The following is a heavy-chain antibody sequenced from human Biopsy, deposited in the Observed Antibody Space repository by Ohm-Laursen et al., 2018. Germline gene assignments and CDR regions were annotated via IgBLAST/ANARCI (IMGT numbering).Heavy chain of an antibody. J-gene: IGHJ1*01. V-gene: IGHV1-69*06. Sequence: SSVKVSCKVPGGTFSNYGVNWVRQAPGQGLEWLGGNIPILETGNYAQKFQDRVTVAADTSTSTATMELRSLRSDDTAVYYCATKLTGYFHHWGQGTLVIVSS. CDR3: ATKLTGYFHH. CDR2: NIPILETG. D-gene: IGHD3-9*01. CDR1: GGTFSNYG.